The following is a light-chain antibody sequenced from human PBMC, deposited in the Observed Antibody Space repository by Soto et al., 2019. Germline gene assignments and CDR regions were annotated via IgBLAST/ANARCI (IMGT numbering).Light chain of an antibody. CDR2: GAS. CDR1: QSVSSSY. J-gene: IGKJ1*01. CDR3: QHYGSSPPWT. V-gene: IGKV3-20*01. Sequence: EIVLTQSPGTLSLSPGERATLSCRASQSVSSSYLAWYQQKPGQAPRLLIYGASSKATGIPDRFSASRSGTYFTLTITRLEPADFAVYYCQHYGSSPPWTFGQGTKVEIK.